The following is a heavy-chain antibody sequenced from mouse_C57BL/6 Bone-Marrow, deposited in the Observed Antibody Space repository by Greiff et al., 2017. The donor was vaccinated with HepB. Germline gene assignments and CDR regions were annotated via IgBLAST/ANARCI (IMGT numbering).Heavy chain of an antibody. D-gene: IGHD4-1*02. CDR1: GYTFPSND. CDR3: ANWVPWFAY. V-gene: IGHV1-85*01. Sequence: VQLHQSGPELGKPGASGNFSSKAPGYTFPSNDLNGGKQRPGQGLEGIGWIYPRDGSTKYNEKFKGKATWTVDTSSSTAYMELHSLTSEDSAVYFCANWVPWFAYWGQGTLVTVSA. CDR2: IYPRDGST. J-gene: IGHJ3*01.